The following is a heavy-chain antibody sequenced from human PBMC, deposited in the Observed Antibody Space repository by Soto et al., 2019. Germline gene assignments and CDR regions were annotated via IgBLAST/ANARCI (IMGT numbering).Heavy chain of an antibody. D-gene: IGHD3-3*01. V-gene: IGHV4-59*01. Sequence: AETLSLTCTVSGGSISSYYWSWIRQPPGKGLEWMGCIYYSGSTNYNPSLKSRVTISVDTSKNQFSLKLSSVTAADTAVYYCASSGGYYDFWSGYYKGDWYFDLWGRGTLVTVSS. J-gene: IGHJ2*01. CDR3: ASSGGYYDFWSGYYKGDWYFDL. CDR1: GGSISSYY. CDR2: IYYSGST.